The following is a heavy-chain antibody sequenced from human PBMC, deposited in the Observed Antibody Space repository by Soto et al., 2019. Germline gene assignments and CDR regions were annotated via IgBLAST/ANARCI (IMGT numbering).Heavy chain of an antibody. CDR1: GFTFSSYG. Sequence: GGSLRLSCAASGFTFSSYGMHWVRQAPGKGLEWVAVIWYDGSNKYYADSVKGRFTISRDNSKNTLYLQMNSLRAEDTAVYYCARGYSYSSGWYGPLDYWGQGTLVTVSS. J-gene: IGHJ4*02. D-gene: IGHD6-19*01. CDR3: ARGYSYSSGWYGPLDY. V-gene: IGHV3-33*01. CDR2: IWYDGSNK.